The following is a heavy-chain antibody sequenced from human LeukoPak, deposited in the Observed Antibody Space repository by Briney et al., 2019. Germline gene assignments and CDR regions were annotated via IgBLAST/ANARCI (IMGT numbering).Heavy chain of an antibody. CDR3: ARSPATFGDYFDY. D-gene: IGHD3-16*01. CDR1: GYTFAAYY. J-gene: IGHJ4*02. Sequence: ASVKVSCKASGYTFAAYYMHWVRQAPGQGLEWMGWINPNTGGTNYAQKFQGRVTVTRDTSISTAYMELSRLKSDDTAVYYCARSPATFGDYFDYWGQGTLVAVSS. CDR2: INPNTGGT. V-gene: IGHV1-2*02.